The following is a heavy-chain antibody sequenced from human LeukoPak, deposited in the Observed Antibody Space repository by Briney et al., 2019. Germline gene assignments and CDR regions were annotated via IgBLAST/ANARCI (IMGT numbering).Heavy chain of an antibody. D-gene: IGHD3-10*01. CDR2: INHSGST. J-gene: IGHJ5*02. V-gene: IGHV4-34*01. Sequence: SETLSLTCAVYGGSFSGYYWSWIRQPPGKGLEWIGEINHSGSTNYNPSLKSRVTISVDTSKKHFSLKLSSVTAADTAVYYCARTGSGSYVTWGQGTLVTVSS. CDR1: GGSFSGYY. CDR3: ARTGSGSYVT.